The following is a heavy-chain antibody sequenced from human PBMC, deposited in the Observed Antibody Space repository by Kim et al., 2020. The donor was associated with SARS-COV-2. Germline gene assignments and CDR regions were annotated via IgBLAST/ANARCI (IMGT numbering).Heavy chain of an antibody. CDR3: AKDMRSSWSGYIPPDYYYGMDV. D-gene: IGHD3-3*01. J-gene: IGHJ6*02. CDR2: ISWNSGSI. Sequence: GGSLRLSCAASGFTFDDYAMHWVRQAPGKGLEWVSGISWNSGSIGYADSVKGRFTISRDNAKNSLYLQMNSLRAEDTALYYCAKDMRSSWSGYIPPDYYYGMDVWGQGTTVTVSS. V-gene: IGHV3-9*01. CDR1: GFTFDDYA.